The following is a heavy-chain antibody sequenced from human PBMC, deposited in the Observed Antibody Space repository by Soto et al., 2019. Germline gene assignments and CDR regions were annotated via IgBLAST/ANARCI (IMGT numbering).Heavy chain of an antibody. D-gene: IGHD6-19*01. CDR1: GFTFSSYA. Sequence: GGSLRLSCAASGFTFSSYAMSWVRQAPGKGLEWVSAISGSGGSTYYADSVKGRFTISRDNSKNTLYLQMNSLRAEDTAVYYCAKAKREPFTGYSSGWYDYWGQGTLVTVSS. V-gene: IGHV3-23*01. CDR2: ISGSGGST. CDR3: AKAKREPFTGYSSGWYDY. J-gene: IGHJ4*02.